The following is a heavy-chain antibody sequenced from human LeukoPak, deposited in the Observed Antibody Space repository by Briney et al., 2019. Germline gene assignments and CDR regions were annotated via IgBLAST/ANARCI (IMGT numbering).Heavy chain of an antibody. CDR3: ARARLDGYIDY. Sequence: SETLSLTCTVSGGSISNHYWSWIRQPPGKGLEWIGYIYYSGSTNYNPSLMSRVTISIDTSNNQFSLKLSSVTAADTAVYYCARARLDGYIDYWAREPWSPSPQ. CDR2: IYYSGST. CDR1: GGSISNHY. V-gene: IGHV4-59*11. D-gene: IGHD5-24*01. J-gene: IGHJ4*02.